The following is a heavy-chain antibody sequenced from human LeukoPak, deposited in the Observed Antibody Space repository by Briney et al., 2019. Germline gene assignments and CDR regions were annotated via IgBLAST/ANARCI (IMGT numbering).Heavy chain of an antibody. V-gene: IGHV4-34*01. CDR2: INHSGST. D-gene: IGHD2-15*01. CDR1: GGSFSGKY. CDR3: ARQDDSIFDY. J-gene: IGHJ4*02. Sequence: SETLSLTCAVYGGSFSGKYWSWIRQPPGKGLEWIGEINHSGSTNYNPSLKSRVTISVDTSKNQFSLKLSSVTAADTAVYYCARQDDSIFDYWGQGTLVTVSS.